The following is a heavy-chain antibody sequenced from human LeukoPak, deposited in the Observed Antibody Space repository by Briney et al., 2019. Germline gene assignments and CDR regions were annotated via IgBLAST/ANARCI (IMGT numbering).Heavy chain of an antibody. V-gene: IGHV3-30*02. D-gene: IGHD2-8*01. CDR1: GFTFNTYG. CDR2: IRYDGSDK. CDR3: AKVKVVGYSTFDY. J-gene: IGHJ4*02. Sequence: GGSLRLSCSASGFTFNTYGMHWVRQAPGKGLEWVAFIRYDGSDKYYADSVKGRFTISRDNSKNTVYLQMSSLRAEDTAVYYCAKVKVVGYSTFDYWGQGALVTVSS.